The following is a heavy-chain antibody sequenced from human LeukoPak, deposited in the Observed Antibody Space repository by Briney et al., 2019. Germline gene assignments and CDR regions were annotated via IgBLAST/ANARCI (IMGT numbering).Heavy chain of an antibody. Sequence: SVTLSLTCTVSGGSISSSSYYWGWIRQPPGKGLEWIGSIYYSGSTYYNPSLKSRVTISVDTSKNQFSLKLSSVTAADTAVYYCARRGSGYSRNWFDPWGQGTLVTVSS. CDR1: GGSISSSSYY. CDR3: ARRGSGYSRNWFDP. CDR2: IYYSGST. J-gene: IGHJ5*02. V-gene: IGHV4-39*01. D-gene: IGHD6-13*01.